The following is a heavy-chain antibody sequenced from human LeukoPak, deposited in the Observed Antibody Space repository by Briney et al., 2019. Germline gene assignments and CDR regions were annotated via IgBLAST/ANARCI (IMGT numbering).Heavy chain of an antibody. CDR1: GFTFSTYS. V-gene: IGHV3-21*01. J-gene: IGHJ4*02. CDR2: ISSDSTYI. CDR3: ARVATLSKRYYFDY. Sequence: PGGSLRLSCAASGFTFSTYSMNWVRQAPGKGLEWVSSISSDSTYIFYADSLKGRFTISRDNAKNSLYLQMISLRAEDTAVYYCARVATLSKRYYFDYWGQGTLVTVSS.